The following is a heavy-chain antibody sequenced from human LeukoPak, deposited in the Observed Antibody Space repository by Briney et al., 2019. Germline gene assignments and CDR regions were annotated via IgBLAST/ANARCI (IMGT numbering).Heavy chain of an antibody. CDR2: IYYSGIT. Sequence: SETLSLTCTVSGASISSSSYFWGWIRQTPGKGLEWIGSIYYSGITYYNPSLQSRVTLSVDTSRNQFSLRMSSVTAADTAVYYCARPRSGSIKSAFDIWGQGTMVTVSS. CDR1: GASISSSSYF. J-gene: IGHJ3*02. D-gene: IGHD1-26*01. V-gene: IGHV4-39*01. CDR3: ARPRSGSIKSAFDI.